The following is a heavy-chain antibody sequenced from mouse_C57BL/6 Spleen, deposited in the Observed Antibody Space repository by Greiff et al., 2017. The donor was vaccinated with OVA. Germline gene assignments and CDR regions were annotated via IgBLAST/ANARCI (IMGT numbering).Heavy chain of an antibody. Sequence: VKLQQPGAELVRPGSSVKLSCKASGYTFTSYWMHWVKQRPIQGLEWIGNIDPSDSETHYNQKFKDKATLTVDKSSSTAYMQLSSLTSEDSAVYYCARSDYSNYEYFDVWGTGTTVTVSS. CDR1: GYTFTSYW. D-gene: IGHD2-5*01. CDR2: IDPSDSET. V-gene: IGHV1-52*01. CDR3: ARSDYSNYEYFDV. J-gene: IGHJ1*03.